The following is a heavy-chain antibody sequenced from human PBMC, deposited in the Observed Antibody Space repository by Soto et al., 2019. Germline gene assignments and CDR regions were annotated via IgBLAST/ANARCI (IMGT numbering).Heavy chain of an antibody. Sequence: EVRLLESGGGLVQPGGSLRLSCAGSGFTFSSNAMSWVRQAPGKGLEWVSSVSGDGYASDYADSVKGRFTVSRHNSKNTLYLQMNSLRAEDTAVYYCAKRHYYGSGIFALATWGQGTRVTVSS. CDR3: AKRHYYGSGIFALAT. CDR1: GFTFSSNA. D-gene: IGHD3-10*01. V-gene: IGHV3-23*01. CDR2: VSGDGYAS. J-gene: IGHJ4*03.